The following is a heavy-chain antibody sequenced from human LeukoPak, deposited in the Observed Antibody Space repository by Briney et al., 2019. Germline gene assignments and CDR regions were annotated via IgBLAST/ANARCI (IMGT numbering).Heavy chain of an antibody. D-gene: IGHD3-9*01. CDR1: GFTFSSYW. J-gene: IGHJ6*02. V-gene: IGHV3-74*01. CDR3: TRDLMDYDVSTGLHHYYMDV. CDR2: INGDGKNI. Sequence: GGSLRLSCVPSGFTFSSYWMHWVRQDPRKGLVWVSRINGDGKNINYAASVRGRLTISRDNATHTLYLQMTTLRVEDTAVYYCTRDLMDYDVSTGLHHYYMDVWGQGTTVTVSS.